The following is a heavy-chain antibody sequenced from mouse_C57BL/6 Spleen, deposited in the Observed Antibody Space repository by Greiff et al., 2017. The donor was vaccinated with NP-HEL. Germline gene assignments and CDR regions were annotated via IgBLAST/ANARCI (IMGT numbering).Heavy chain of an antibody. CDR1: GYTFTDYY. CDR3: AGWLPPFDY. D-gene: IGHD2-2*01. V-gene: IGHV1-76*01. J-gene: IGHJ2*01. Sequence: QVQLKESGAELVRPGASVKLSCKASGYTFTDYYINWVKQRPGQGLEWIARIYPGSGNTYYNEKFKGKATLTAEKSSSTAYMQLSSLTSEDSAVYFCAGWLPPFDYWGQGTTLTVSS. CDR2: IYPGSGNT.